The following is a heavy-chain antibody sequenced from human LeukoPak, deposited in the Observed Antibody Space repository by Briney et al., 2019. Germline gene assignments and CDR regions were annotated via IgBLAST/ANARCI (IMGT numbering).Heavy chain of an antibody. V-gene: IGHV4-59*01. D-gene: IGHD3-3*01. J-gene: IGHJ5*02. CDR2: IYYSGST. CDR3: ARERYDFWSGYSYKWFDP. CDR1: GGSISSYY. Sequence: SETLSLTCTVSGGSISSYYWSWIRHPPGKGLEWIGYIYYSGSTNYNPSLKSRVTISVDTSKNQLSLKLSSVTAADTAVYYCARERYDFWSGYSYKWFDPWGQGTRVIVSS.